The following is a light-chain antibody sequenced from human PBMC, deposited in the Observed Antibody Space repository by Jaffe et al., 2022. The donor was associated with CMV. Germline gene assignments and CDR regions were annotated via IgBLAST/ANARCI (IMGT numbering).Light chain of an antibody. CDR1: SSNIGAGYE. Sequence: QSVLTQPPSVSAAPGQRVNISCTGTSSNIGAGYEVHWYQQFPGAAPTLLIYANNKRSSGVPDRFSASKSGTSASLAITGLQVDDEADYYCQSYDSSLSGVFGGGTKLTVL. V-gene: IGLV1-40*01. CDR2: ANN. J-gene: IGLJ2*01. CDR3: QSYDSSLSGV.